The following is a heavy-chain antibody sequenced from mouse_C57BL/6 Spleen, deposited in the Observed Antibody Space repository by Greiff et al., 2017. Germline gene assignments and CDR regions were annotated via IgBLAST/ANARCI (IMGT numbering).Heavy chain of an antibody. D-gene: IGHD1-1*01. J-gene: IGHJ3*01. CDR3: ACYGSSYESSFAY. Sequence: QVQLQQPGAELVKPGASVKLSCKASGYTFTSYWMHWVKQRPGRGLEWIGRIYPNSGGTKYNEKFKSKATLTVDKPLSTAYMQLSRLKSEDSAVYYCACYGSSYESSFAYWGQGTLVTVSA. CDR1: GYTFTSYW. V-gene: IGHV1-72*01. CDR2: IYPNSGGT.